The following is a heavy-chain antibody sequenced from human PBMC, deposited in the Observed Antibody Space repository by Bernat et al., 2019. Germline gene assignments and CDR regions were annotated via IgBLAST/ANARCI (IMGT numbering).Heavy chain of an antibody. V-gene: IGHV4-34*02. CDR2: LNHSGST. CDR1: GVSFNGYD. Sequence: QVQLQQWGAGLLNPSETLSLTCSFHGVSFNGYDWSWIRQPPGKGLEWIGELNHSGSTNYNPSLKSRLTISVDTSKNQFSLKLTSVTAADTAVYYCARGRGGLYGSGNYYHVWFDPWGQGTLVTVSS. D-gene: IGHD3-10*01. J-gene: IGHJ5*02. CDR3: ARGRGGLYGSGNYYHVWFDP.